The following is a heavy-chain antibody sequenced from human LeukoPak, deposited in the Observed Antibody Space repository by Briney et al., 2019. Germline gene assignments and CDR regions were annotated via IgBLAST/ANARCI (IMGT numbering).Heavy chain of an antibody. D-gene: IGHD3-16*01. CDR2: IKYDGSDK. CDR1: GFTFSGFW. J-gene: IGHJ4*02. Sequence: GGSLRLSCAASGFTFSGFWMSWVRQAPTKGLEGVANIKYDGSDKSYVDSVKGRFTVSRDNANNSLYLQMNSLRAEDTAVYYCVRGGGSFDSWGQGTLVTVSS. CDR3: VRGGGSFDS. V-gene: IGHV3-7*04.